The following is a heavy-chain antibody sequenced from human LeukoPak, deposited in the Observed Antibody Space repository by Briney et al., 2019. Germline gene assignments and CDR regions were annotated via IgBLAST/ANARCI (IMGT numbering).Heavy chain of an antibody. D-gene: IGHD6-6*01. Sequence: GGSLRLSCAVSGWSFSSYWMSWVRQVPGKGLEWVSSINEVGSDTRYADSVRGRFTISRDNAKNSLYLQMNSLRVEDTATYYCAGEPRQLAYWGQGTLVTVFS. V-gene: IGHV3-7*03. CDR1: GWSFSSYW. CDR2: INEVGSDT. J-gene: IGHJ4*02. CDR3: AGEPRQLAY.